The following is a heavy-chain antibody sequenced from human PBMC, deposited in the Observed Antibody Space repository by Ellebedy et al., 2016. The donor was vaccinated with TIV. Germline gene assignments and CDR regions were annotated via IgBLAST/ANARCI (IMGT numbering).Heavy chain of an antibody. CDR1: GGSISSGSYY. D-gene: IGHD6-6*01. J-gene: IGHJ6*03. V-gene: IGHV4-61*02. CDR2: IYTSGST. CDR3: ARGRGKQLVLPYYYMDV. Sequence: SETLSLXCTVSGGSISSGSYYWSWIRQPAGKGLEWIGRIYTSGSTNYNPSLKSRVTISVDTSKNQFSLKLSSVTAADTAVYYCARGRGKQLVLPYYYMDVWGKGTTVTVSS.